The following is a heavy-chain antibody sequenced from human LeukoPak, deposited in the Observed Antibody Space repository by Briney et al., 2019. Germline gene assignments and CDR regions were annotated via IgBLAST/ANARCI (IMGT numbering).Heavy chain of an antibody. D-gene: IGHD3-10*01. CDR2: INHYGST. V-gene: IGHV4-34*01. CDR1: GESFSGYY. Sequence: PSETLSLTCAVYGESFSGYYWSWIRQSPGKGLEWIGEINHYGSTNYNPSLKSRVTISVDTSKNQFSLKLTSVTAADTAVYYCARQISRSGRFNYFFDYWGQGTLVTVSS. CDR3: ARQISRSGRFNYFFDY. J-gene: IGHJ4*02.